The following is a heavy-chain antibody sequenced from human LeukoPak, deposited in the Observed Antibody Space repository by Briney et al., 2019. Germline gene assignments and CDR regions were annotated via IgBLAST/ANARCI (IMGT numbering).Heavy chain of an antibody. V-gene: IGHV1-46*01. CDR3: ARSWSHFDY. J-gene: IGHJ4*02. Sequence: ASVTVSCKASGYTFTTYYMHWVRQAPGQGLEWMGIINPSGGSTSYAQKFQGRVTMTRDTSTSTVYMELTSLRSEDTAVYYCARSWSHFDYWGQGTLVTVSS. D-gene: IGHD3-3*01. CDR1: GYTFTTYY. CDR2: INPSGGST.